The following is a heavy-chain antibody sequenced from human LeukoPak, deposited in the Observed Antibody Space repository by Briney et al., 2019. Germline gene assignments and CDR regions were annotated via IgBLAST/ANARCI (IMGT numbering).Heavy chain of an antibody. J-gene: IGHJ5*02. D-gene: IGHD4-17*01. Sequence: GGSLRLSCAASGFTFSSYGMHWARQAPGKGLEWFSATSGSGGSTYYADYVEGRFTISRDNSKNTLYLQMDSLRAEDTAVYYCARDRSGGTMTTVMVAWGQGTPVTVSS. V-gene: IGHV3-23*01. CDR1: GFTFSSYG. CDR2: TSGSGGST. CDR3: ARDRSGGTMTTVMVA.